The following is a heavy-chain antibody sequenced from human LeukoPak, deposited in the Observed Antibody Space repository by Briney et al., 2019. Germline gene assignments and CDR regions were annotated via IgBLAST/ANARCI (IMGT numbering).Heavy chain of an antibody. CDR1: GFTVSSNY. CDR3: ARDLSGDRDFDV. D-gene: IGHD3-10*01. V-gene: IGHV3-53*01. J-gene: IGHJ6*04. CDR2: IYSGGST. Sequence: PGGSLRLSCAASGFTVSSNYMSWVRQAPGKGLEWVSVIYSGGSTYYADSVKGRFTISRDNSKNTLYLQMNSLRAEDTAVYYCARDLSGDRDFDVWRKGTTVTVSS.